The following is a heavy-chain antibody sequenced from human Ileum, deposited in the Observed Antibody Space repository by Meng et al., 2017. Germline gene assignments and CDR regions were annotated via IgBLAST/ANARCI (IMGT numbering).Heavy chain of an antibody. CDR1: GFTFNYYA. V-gene: IGHV3-30*04. CDR2: ISHDGATE. CDR3: ARATSVGRAFFDH. Sequence: GGSLRLSCAASGFTFNYYALHWVRRAPGKGLEWVAVISHDGATENYADSVKGRFSISRDNSKNTVFLQMNSVRTEDTAVYFCARATSVGRAFFDHWGQGTLVTVSS. D-gene: IGHD2/OR15-2a*01. J-gene: IGHJ4*02.